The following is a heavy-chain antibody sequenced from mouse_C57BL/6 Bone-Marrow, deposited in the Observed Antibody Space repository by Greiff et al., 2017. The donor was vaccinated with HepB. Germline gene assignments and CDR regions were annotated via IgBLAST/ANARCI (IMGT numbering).Heavy chain of an antibody. CDR3: ARKKFITTVVAPFDY. CDR2: ILPGSGST. Sequence: QVQLKESGGELMKPGASVKLSCKATGYTFTGYWIEWVKQRPGHGLEWIGEILPGSGSTNYNEKFKGKATFTADTSSNTAYMQLSSLTTEDSAIYYCARKKFITTVVAPFDYWGQGTTLTVSS. J-gene: IGHJ2*01. D-gene: IGHD1-1*01. CDR1: GYTFTGYW. V-gene: IGHV1-9*01.